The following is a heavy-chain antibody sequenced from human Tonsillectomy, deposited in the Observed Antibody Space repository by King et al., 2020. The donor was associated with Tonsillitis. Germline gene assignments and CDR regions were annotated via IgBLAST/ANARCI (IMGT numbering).Heavy chain of an antibody. CDR1: GYTFTSYG. D-gene: IGHD3-9*01. Sequence: QLVQSGAEVKKPGASVKVSCKASGYTFTSYGISWVRQAPGQGLEWMGWISAYNGNTNYAQKLQGRVTMTTDTSTSTAYMELRSLRSDDTAVYYCARDGLSDYDILTGYSRSLDYWGQGTLVTVSS. CDR2: ISAYNGNT. V-gene: IGHV1-18*04. CDR3: ARDGLSDYDILTGYSRSLDY. J-gene: IGHJ4*02.